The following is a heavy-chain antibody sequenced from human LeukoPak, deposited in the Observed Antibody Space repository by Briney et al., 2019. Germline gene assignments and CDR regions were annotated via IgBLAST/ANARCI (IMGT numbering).Heavy chain of an antibody. Sequence: SQTLSLTCSVSGVSISSGDYYWSWIRQPPGKGLEWIGYIYYTGTTNYSPSLKSRVTISTDTSKNQFSLKLTSVTAADTAVYYCARDYYGSGLDDYFDRWGQGTLVTVSS. D-gene: IGHD3-10*01. CDR1: GVSISSGDYY. V-gene: IGHV4-30-4*01. CDR2: IYYTGTT. J-gene: IGHJ4*02. CDR3: ARDYYGSGLDDYFDR.